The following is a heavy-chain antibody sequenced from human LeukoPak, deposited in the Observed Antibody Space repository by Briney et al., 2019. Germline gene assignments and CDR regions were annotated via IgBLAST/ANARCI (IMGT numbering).Heavy chain of an antibody. CDR1: GFTFSSYS. CDR3: ALSSPVHNQGY. Sequence: GGSLRLSCAASGFTFSSYSMNWVRQAPGKGLEWVSSISSSSSYIYYADSVKGRFTISRDNAKNSLYLQMNSLSAEDTAVYYCALSSPVHNQGYWGQGILVTVSS. D-gene: IGHD1-14*01. CDR2: ISSSSSYI. V-gene: IGHV3-21*01. J-gene: IGHJ4*02.